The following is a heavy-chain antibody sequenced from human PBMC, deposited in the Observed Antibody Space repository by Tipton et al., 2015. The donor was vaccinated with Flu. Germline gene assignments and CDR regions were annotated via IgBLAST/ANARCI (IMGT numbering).Heavy chain of an antibody. J-gene: IGHJ5*02. CDR1: GESISDYY. CDR2: IYYTGST. D-gene: IGHD3-10*01. Sequence: TLSLTCTVSGESISDYYWSWIRQSPGKGLEYIGDIYYTGSTTYNPSLKSRVTISVDTSKSQLSLNLYTMTAADTAVSYCARVSRGGFDPWGQGALVTVSS. CDR3: ARVSRGGFDP. V-gene: IGHV4-59*01.